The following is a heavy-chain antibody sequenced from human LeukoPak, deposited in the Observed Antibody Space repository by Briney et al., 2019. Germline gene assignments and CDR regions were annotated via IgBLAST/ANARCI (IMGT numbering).Heavy chain of an antibody. J-gene: IGHJ4*02. V-gene: IGHV5-51*01. D-gene: IGHD3-10*01. CDR2: IYPSDSDT. Sequence: GESLKISCKASGYRFTSYWIGWVRQMPGKGLEWMGIIYPSDSDTRYRPSFQGQVTISANNSITTAYLQWSSLRASDTAIYYCARHRSSGLGSCPDSWGQGTLVTVSS. CDR3: ARHRSSGLGSCPDS. CDR1: GYRFTSYW.